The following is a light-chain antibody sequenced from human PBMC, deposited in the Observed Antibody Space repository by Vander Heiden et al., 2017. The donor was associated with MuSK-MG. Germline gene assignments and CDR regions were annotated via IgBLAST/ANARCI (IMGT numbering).Light chain of an antibody. J-gene: IGKJ3*01. CDR1: QDISNY. CDR3: QQDYNLPFT. Sequence: DIQMTQSPSSLSASVGDRVTITCQASQDISNYLNWYQQKPGKAPKLLIYDASNLETGVPSRFSGSGSGTDFTFTISSLQPEDIATYYCQQDYNLPFTFGRGTKVDIK. CDR2: DAS. V-gene: IGKV1-33*01.